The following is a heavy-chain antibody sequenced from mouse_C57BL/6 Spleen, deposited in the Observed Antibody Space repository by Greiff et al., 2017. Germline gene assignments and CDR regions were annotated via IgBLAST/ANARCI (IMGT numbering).Heavy chain of an antibody. CDR2: IYPGDGDT. V-gene: IGHV1-82*01. CDR1: GYAFSSSW. D-gene: IGHD3-2*02. J-gene: IGHJ3*01. CDR3: ARWGAQATLFAY. Sequence: QVQLQQSGPELVKPGASVKISCKASGYAFSSSWMNWVKQRPGKGLEWIGRIYPGDGDTNYNGKFKGKATLTADKSSSTAYMQLSSLTSEDSAVYFCARWGAQATLFAYWGQGTLVTVSA.